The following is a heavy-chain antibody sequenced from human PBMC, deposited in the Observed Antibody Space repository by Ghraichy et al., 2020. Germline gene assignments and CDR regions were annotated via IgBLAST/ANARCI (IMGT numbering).Heavy chain of an antibody. CDR2: ISGSGGST. CDR3: ASSLAPPFGFDY. Sequence: GESLNISCAASGFTFSSYAMSWVRQAPGKGLEWVSAISGSGGSTYYADSVKGRFTISRDNSKNTLYLQMNSLRAEDTAVYYCASSLAPPFGFDYWGQGTLVTVSS. CDR1: GFTFSSYA. D-gene: IGHD2/OR15-2a*01. V-gene: IGHV3-23*01. J-gene: IGHJ4*02.